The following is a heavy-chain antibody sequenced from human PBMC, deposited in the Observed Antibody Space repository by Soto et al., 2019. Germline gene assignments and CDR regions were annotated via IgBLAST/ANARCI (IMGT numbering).Heavy chain of an antibody. CDR3: ARDWGIGFYRFDT. CDR2: IYHSGST. V-gene: IGHV4-38-2*02. CDR1: GYSISTGFN. Sequence: PSETLSLTCAVSGYSISTGFNWGWIRQPPGKGLEWIGSIYHSGSTYYNLSLKSRVTISADTSKNQISLKLISVTAADTALYYCARDWGIGFYRFDTWGQGTLVTVSS. D-gene: IGHD6-19*01. J-gene: IGHJ4*02.